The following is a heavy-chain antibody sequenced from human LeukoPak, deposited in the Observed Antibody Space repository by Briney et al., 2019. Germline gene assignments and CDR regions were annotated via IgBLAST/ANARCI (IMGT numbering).Heavy chain of an antibody. CDR1: GFTFSSYW. CDR2: IKPDGSEK. D-gene: IGHD4-17*01. V-gene: IGHV3-7*01. J-gene: IGHJ4*02. Sequence: GGSLRLSCAASGFTFSSYWMSWVRQAPGKGLEWVGNIKPDGSEKYYVDSVKGRFIISRDNAKNSLYLQMNSLRVEDTAVYYCVPEYYDYGDGGYWGQGTLVTVSS. CDR3: VPEYYDYGDGGY.